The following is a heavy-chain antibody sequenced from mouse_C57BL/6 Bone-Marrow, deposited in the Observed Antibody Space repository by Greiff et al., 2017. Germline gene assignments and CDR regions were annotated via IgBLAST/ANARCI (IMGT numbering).Heavy chain of an antibody. Sequence: QVQLQQSGPELVKPGASVKISCKASGYAFSSSWMNWVKQRPGKGLEWIGRIYPGDGDTNYNGKFKGKATLTADKSSSTAYMQLSSLTSEDSAVYCCARAWFLHYFDCWGQGTPLTVSS. J-gene: IGHJ2*01. CDR1: GYAFSSSW. D-gene: IGHD2-3*01. V-gene: IGHV1-82*01. CDR2: IYPGDGDT. CDR3: ARAWFLHYFDC.